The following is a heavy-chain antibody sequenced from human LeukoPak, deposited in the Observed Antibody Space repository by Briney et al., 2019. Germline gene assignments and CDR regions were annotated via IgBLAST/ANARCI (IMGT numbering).Heavy chain of an antibody. CDR3: ARHNARRFYAFGY. CDR2: IYYSGST. D-gene: IGHD3-16*01. J-gene: IGHJ4*02. CDR1: GGSIRISK. Sequence: SETLSHTSADPGGSIRISKSCCGRQPPGKGLEWIGYIYYSGSTNYNPSLKSRVTISVDTSKNQFSLKLSSVTAADTAVYYCARHNARRFYAFGYWGQGTLVTVSS. V-gene: IGHV4-59*08.